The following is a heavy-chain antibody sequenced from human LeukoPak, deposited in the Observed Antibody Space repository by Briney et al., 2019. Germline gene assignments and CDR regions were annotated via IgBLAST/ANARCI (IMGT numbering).Heavy chain of an antibody. CDR3: ARDQNSPGSS. CDR1: GFTFSSYG. CDR2: ISGSGGST. D-gene: IGHD1-14*01. J-gene: IGHJ4*02. V-gene: IGHV3-23*01. Sequence: GGTLRLSCAASGFTFSSYGMSWVRQAPGKGLEWVSAISGSGGSTYYADSVKGRFTISRDNSKNSLYLQMNSLRAEDTAVYYCARDQNSPGSSWGQGTLVTVSS.